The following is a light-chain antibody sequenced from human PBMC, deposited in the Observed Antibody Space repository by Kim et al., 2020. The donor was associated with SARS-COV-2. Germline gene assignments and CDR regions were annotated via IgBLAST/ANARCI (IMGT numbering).Light chain of an antibody. Sequence: DIQMTQSPSTLSASVGDRVTITCRASQSISTWLAWYQQKPGNAPRLLIYKASSLESGVPSTFSGSGSGTEFTLTISSLLPDDFATYYCQQYDSYPRTFGQGTKVDIK. J-gene: IGKJ1*01. V-gene: IGKV1-5*03. CDR3: QQYDSYPRT. CDR1: QSISTW. CDR2: KAS.